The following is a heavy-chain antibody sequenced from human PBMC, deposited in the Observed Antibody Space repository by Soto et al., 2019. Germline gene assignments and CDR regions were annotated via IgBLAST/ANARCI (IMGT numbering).Heavy chain of an antibody. D-gene: IGHD6-13*01. CDR3: ARGGWYSRTNTDYYYYMDV. J-gene: IGHJ6*03. Sequence: ASVKVSCKASGYTFTGYYMHWVRQAPGQGLERMGWINPNSGGTNYAQKFQGWVTMTRDTSISTAYMELSRLRSDDTAVYYCARGGWYSRTNTDYYYYMDVWGKGTTVTVSS. V-gene: IGHV1-2*04. CDR2: INPNSGGT. CDR1: GYTFTGYY.